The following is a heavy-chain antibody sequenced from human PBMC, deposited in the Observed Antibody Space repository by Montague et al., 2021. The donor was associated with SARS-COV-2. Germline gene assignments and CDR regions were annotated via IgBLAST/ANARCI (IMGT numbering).Heavy chain of an antibody. D-gene: IGHD3-22*01. CDR2: IYYSGST. CDR1: GGSISSSSYY. Sequence: SETLSLICTVSGGSISSSSYYWGWIRQPPGKGLEWIGSIYYSGSTYYNPSLKSRVTISVDTSKNQFSLKLSSVTAADTAAYYCAREGGWLSRGSYYFDYWGQGTLVTVSS. V-gene: IGHV4-39*07. J-gene: IGHJ4*02. CDR3: AREGGWLSRGSYYFDY.